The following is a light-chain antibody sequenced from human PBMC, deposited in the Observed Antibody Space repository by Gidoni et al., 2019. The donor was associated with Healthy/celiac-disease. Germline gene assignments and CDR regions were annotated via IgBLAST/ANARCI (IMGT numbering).Light chain of an antibody. CDR1: QSISNY. CDR3: QHGYSTPR. Sequence: DIQMTQSPSSLSASVGDRVTITCRASQSISNYLNWYQQKPGKATKLLFYAASSLKSGVPSRFSGRGSGTDFTLTSSSQQPDNFATYYYQHGYSTPRFGGGTKVEIK. V-gene: IGKV1-39*01. J-gene: IGKJ4*02. CDR2: AAS.